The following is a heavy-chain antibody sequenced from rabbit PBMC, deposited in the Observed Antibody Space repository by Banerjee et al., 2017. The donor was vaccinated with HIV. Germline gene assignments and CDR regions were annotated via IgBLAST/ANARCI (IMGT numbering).Heavy chain of an antibody. CDR2: ITYDGRT. Sequence: QEQVEESGGGLVKPEGSLTLTCKASGFDFSRYGVSWVRQAPGKGLEYIGYITYDGRTYYASWVNGRFSISRENTQNTVSLQMNSLTAADTATYFCVREGLWGPGTLVTVS. J-gene: IGHJ4*01. V-gene: IGHV1S47*01. CDR1: GFDFSRYG. CDR3: VREGL.